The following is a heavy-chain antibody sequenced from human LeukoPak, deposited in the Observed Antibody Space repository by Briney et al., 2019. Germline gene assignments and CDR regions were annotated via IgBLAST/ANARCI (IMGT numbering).Heavy chain of an antibody. J-gene: IGHJ3*02. CDR2: IYYSGST. V-gene: IGHV4-59*01. D-gene: IGHD2-2*01. Sequence: SETLSLTCTVSGGSISSYYWSWIRQPPGKGLEWIGYIYYSGSTNYNPSLKSRVTISVDTSKNQFSLKLSSVTAADTVVYYCARAQTLGYCSSTSCPGVAFDIWGQGTMVTVSS. CDR3: ARAQTLGYCSSTSCPGVAFDI. CDR1: GGSISSYY.